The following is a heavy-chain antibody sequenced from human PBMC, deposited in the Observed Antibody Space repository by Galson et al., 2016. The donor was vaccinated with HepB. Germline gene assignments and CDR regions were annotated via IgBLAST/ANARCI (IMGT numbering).Heavy chain of an antibody. CDR1: GFTFRSYT. V-gene: IGHV3-21*01. J-gene: IGHJ4*02. Sequence: SLRLSCAASGFTFRSYTMNWVRQAPGKGLEWVSSISPSSRYKHWTGSLEGRFAISRDNARNSLYLQMNSLRAEDTAVYYCARAQGDLSGDDGHFDYWGQGTLVTVSS. CDR3: ARAQGDLSGDDGHFDY. CDR2: ISPSSRYK. D-gene: IGHD3-10*01.